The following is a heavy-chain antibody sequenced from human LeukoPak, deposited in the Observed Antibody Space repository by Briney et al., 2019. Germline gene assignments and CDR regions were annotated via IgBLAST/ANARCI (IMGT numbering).Heavy chain of an antibody. D-gene: IGHD3-10*01. J-gene: IGHJ4*02. Sequence: GASVKVSCKASGYTFTSYYMHWVRQAPGQGLEWMGIINPSGGSTSYAQKFQGRVTMTRDTSTSTVYMELSSLRSEDTAVYYCARSITMVRGAFRYYFDYWGQGTLVTVSS. CDR2: INPSGGST. CDR1: GYTFTSYY. V-gene: IGHV1-46*01. CDR3: ARSITMVRGAFRYYFDY.